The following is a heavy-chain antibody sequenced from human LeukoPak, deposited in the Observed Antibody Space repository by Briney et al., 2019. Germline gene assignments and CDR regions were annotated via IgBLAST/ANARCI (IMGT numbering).Heavy chain of an antibody. CDR1: GFTFSSYA. V-gene: IGHV3-23*01. CDR2: IRFSNDNT. J-gene: IGHJ4*02. CDR3: ARLPWSDLPY. Sequence: GGSLRLSCAASGFTFSSYAMHWVRQAPGKGLEWVSAIRFSNDNTHYADSVKGRFIVSRDNSKNTVYLQMNSLRAEDTAVYYCARLPWSDLPYWGQGTLVTVSS. D-gene: IGHD3-3*01.